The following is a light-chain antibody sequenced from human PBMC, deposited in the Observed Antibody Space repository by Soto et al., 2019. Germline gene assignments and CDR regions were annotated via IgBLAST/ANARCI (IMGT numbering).Light chain of an antibody. Sequence: EIVLTQSPGTLSLSPGERATLSCRASQSVSSSYLAWYQQKPGQAPRLLIYGASSRATGIPDRFSGSGSGTHFTLTISRLEPEDCEVYYCQQYGSSPPYTFGQGTKLEIK. V-gene: IGKV3-20*01. CDR3: QQYGSSPPYT. CDR1: QSVSSSY. CDR2: GAS. J-gene: IGKJ2*01.